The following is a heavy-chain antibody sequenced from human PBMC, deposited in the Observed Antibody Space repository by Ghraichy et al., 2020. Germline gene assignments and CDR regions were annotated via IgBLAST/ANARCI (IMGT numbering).Heavy chain of an antibody. CDR3: ARDYFRISGSYYNTDGFDI. Sequence: ASVKVSCKIARAHVSTSVTRFQLVSPLLLEKRIGWINPNSGGTKYAQKFPGRVTMTGDTSISTAYMELSRLRSDDTAVYYCARDYFRISGSYYNTDGFDIWGQGTMVSVS. D-gene: IGHD3-10*01. V-gene: IGHV1-2*02. CDR2: INPNSGGT. CDR1: RAHVSTSV. J-gene: IGHJ3*02.